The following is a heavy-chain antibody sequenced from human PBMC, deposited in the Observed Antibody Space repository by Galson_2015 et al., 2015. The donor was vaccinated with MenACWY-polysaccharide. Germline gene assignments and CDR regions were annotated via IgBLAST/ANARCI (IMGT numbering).Heavy chain of an antibody. D-gene: IGHD2-8*02. CDR3: STGDGHSTGFDY. CDR1: GFIFSNAW. V-gene: IGHV3-15*01. CDR2: IKSKPNGETI. J-gene: IGHJ4*02. Sequence: SLRLSCAGSGFIFSNAWMNWVRQAPGKGLEWVGRIKSKPNGETIEYAAPVKGRFTISRDDSKNTVYVQMNSLKTEDTAVYYCSTGDGHSTGFDYWGQGALVIVSS.